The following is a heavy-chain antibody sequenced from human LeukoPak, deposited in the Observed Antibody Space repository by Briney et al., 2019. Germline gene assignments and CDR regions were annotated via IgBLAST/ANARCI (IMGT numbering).Heavy chain of an antibody. CDR1: GFTFSSYG. CDR2: IRGSGGST. J-gene: IGHJ6*03. V-gene: IGHV3-23*01. CDR3: AKAPRRPRGIAAAALDPNYYYYMDV. Sequence: GGSLRLSCVASGFTFSSYGLSWVRQAPGKGLEWVSAIRGSGGSTYYADSVKGRFTISRDNSKNTLYLQMNSLRAEDTAVYYCAKAPRRPRGIAAAALDPNYYYYMDVWGKGTTVTISS. D-gene: IGHD6-13*01.